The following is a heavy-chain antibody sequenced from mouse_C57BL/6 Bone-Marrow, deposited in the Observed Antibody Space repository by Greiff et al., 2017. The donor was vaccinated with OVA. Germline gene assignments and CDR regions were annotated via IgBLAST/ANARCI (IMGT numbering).Heavy chain of an antibody. CDR3: ARHEDGYYASYFDY. CDR1: GYAFSSSW. CDR2: IYPGDGDT. D-gene: IGHD2-3*01. J-gene: IGHJ2*01. Sequence: VKLKQSGPELVKPGASVKISCKASGYAFSSSWMNWVKQRPGQGLEWIGRIYPGDGDTNYNGKFKGKATLTADKSSSTAYMQLSSLTSEDSAVYFCARHEDGYYASYFDYWGQGTTLTVSS. V-gene: IGHV1-82*01.